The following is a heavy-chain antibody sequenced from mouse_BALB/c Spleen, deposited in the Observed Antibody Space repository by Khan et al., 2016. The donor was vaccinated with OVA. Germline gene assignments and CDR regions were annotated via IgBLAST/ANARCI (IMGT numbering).Heavy chain of an antibody. V-gene: IGHV2-6-7*01. D-gene: IGHD2-14*01. CDR1: GFSLTGYG. Sequence: QVQLKQSGPGLVAPSQNLSITCTVSGFSLTGYGVNWVRQPPGKGLEWMGMIWGDGSTDSSSAIKSRLSISNDDSKSQVFLKMNSQQTDDTARCYRAMYAAMDYWGQGTSVTVSS. CDR3: AMYAAMDY. J-gene: IGHJ4*01. CDR2: IWGDGST.